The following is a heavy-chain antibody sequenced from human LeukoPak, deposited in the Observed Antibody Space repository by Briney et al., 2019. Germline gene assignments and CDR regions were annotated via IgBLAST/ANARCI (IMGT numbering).Heavy chain of an antibody. Sequence: GSLRLSCAASGFTFSSYAMHWVRQAPGKGLEWVAVISYDGSNKYCADSVKGRFTISRDNSKNTLYLQMNSPRAEDTAVYYCARDHYGSGSYYLDYWGQGTLVTVSS. D-gene: IGHD3-10*01. CDR2: ISYDGSNK. CDR1: GFTFSSYA. V-gene: IGHV3-30-3*01. CDR3: ARDHYGSGSYYLDY. J-gene: IGHJ4*02.